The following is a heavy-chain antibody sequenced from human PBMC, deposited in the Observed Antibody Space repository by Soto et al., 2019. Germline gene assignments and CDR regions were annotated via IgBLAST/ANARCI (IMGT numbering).Heavy chain of an antibody. CDR3: AHSNPPPTSYGWFDP. Sequence: QITLKESGPTLVKPTQTLTLTCTFSGFSLSTSGVGVGWIRQPPGKALEWLALIYWDDDKRYSPSLKSRLTIPTDASIXQVVLTMTNMDPVDTAPYYCAHSNPPPTSYGWFDPWGQGTLVTVSS. V-gene: IGHV2-5*02. CDR2: IYWDDDK. J-gene: IGHJ5*02. D-gene: IGHD4-17*01. CDR1: GFSLSTSGVG.